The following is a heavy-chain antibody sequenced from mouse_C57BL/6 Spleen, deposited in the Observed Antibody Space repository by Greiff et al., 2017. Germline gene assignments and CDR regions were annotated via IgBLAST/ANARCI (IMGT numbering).Heavy chain of an antibody. Sequence: QVQLQQPGAELVRPGSSVKLSCKASGYTFTSYWMDWVKQRPGQGLEWIGNIYPSDSETHYNQKFKDKATLTVDKSSSTAYMQLSSLTSEDSAVYYCARAYDGYLYYFDYWGQGTTLTVSS. V-gene: IGHV1-61*01. CDR1: GYTFTSYW. CDR3: ARAYDGYLYYFDY. J-gene: IGHJ2*01. D-gene: IGHD2-3*01. CDR2: IYPSDSET.